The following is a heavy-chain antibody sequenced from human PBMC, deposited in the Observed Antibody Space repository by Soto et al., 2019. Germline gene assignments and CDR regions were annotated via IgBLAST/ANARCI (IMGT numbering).Heavy chain of an antibody. CDR2: ISAYNGNT. J-gene: IGHJ6*02. CDR3: ARDGQNGDYGYYYYGMDV. CDR1: RYTFTSCG. D-gene: IGHD4-17*01. V-gene: IGHV1-18*01. Sequence: ASVKVSSNASRYTFTSCGTTCVRQASGEALEWMGWISAYNGNTNYAQKLLGRVTMTTDTSTSTAYMELRSLRSDDTAVYYCARDGQNGDYGYYYYGMDVWGQGTTVTVSS.